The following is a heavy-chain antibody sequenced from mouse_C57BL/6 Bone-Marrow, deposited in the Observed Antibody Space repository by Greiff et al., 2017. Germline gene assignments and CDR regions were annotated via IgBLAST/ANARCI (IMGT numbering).Heavy chain of an antibody. CDR2: IYPGSGST. Sequence: VQLQQPGAELVKPGASVKMSCKASGYTFTSYWITWVKQRPGQGLEWIGDIYPGSGSTNYNEKFKSKATMTVDKASSSAYMQLSSLTSEDSAVYYCARLGRLRGWYFYFWGTGTTVTVSS. CDR1: GYTFTSYW. CDR3: ARLGRLRGWYFYF. D-gene: IGHD3-2*02. J-gene: IGHJ1*03. V-gene: IGHV1-55*01.